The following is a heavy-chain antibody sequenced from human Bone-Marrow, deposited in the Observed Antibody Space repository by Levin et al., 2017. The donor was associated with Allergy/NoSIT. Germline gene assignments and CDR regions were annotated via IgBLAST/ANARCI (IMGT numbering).Heavy chain of an antibody. J-gene: IGHJ6*02. Sequence: GGSLRLSCAASGFSFGTYTMHWVRQAPGKGLEWVSSIRSAGTYIHYADSVKGRFTISRDHANNSLSLEMSSLRAEDTALYYCARGGGSQKGGLDVWGQGTTVTVSS. CDR2: IRSAGTYI. CDR3: ARGGGSQKGGLDV. V-gene: IGHV3-21*01. CDR1: GFSFGTYT. D-gene: IGHD3-10*01.